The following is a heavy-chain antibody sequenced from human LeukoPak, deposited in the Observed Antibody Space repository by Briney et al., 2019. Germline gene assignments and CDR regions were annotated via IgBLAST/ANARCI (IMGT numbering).Heavy chain of an antibody. D-gene: IGHD6-13*01. CDR3: ARDVSGSSWYGDAFDI. J-gene: IGHJ3*02. CDR1: GFTFTTYN. Sequence: GGSLRLSCATSGFTFTTYNMNWVRQAPGKGLEWVSYISSSSSTIYYADSVKGRFTISRDNAKNSLYLQMNSLRAEDTAVYYCARDVSGSSWYGDAFDIWGQGTMVTVSS. CDR2: ISSSSSTI. V-gene: IGHV3-48*04.